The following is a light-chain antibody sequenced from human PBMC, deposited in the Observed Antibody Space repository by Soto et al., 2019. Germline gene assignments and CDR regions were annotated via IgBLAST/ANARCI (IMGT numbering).Light chain of an antibody. CDR2: GAS. CDR3: QQYNSWPQT. Sequence: EIVMTQSPATLSVSPGERATLSCGASQSVSSDLAWYQQKPGQAPRLLIYGASSRATGIPDRFTGSGSGTEFTLTISSLQSEDFAVYYCQQYNSWPQTFGQGTKVEIK. CDR1: QSVSSD. V-gene: IGKV3-15*01. J-gene: IGKJ1*01.